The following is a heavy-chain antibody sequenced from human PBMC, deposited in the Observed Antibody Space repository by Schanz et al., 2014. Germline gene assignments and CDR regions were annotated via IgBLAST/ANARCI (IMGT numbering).Heavy chain of an antibody. V-gene: IGHV1-18*01. CDR1: GYSFTTYG. CDR2: ISAFDDKT. CDR3: ARETTIITGGAFDV. D-gene: IGHD3-9*01. Sequence: QVQLVQSGVEVKRPGPSVRVSCKASGYSFTTYGLNWVRQAPGQGPEWMGWISAFDDKTDYAQNFQGRLIMTTDTSTTTVYMELRGLRSDDTAVYYCARETTIITGGAFDVWGQGTMVTVSS. J-gene: IGHJ3*01.